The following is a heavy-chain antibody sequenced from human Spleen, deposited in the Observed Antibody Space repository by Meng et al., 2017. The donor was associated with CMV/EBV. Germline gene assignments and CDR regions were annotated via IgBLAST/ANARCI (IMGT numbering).Heavy chain of an antibody. CDR2: INPNTGNT. J-gene: IGHJ4*02. CDR1: GHTFTAYY. Sequence: PGHTFTAYYIHWVRQAPGQGLEYLGWINPNTGNTNSAERFQGRVTMTRDTSISTAYMELSRLRFDDTAFYYCARVTRWELLRGADYWGPGTLVTVSS. D-gene: IGHD4-23*01. V-gene: IGHV1-2*02. CDR3: ARVTRWELLRGADY.